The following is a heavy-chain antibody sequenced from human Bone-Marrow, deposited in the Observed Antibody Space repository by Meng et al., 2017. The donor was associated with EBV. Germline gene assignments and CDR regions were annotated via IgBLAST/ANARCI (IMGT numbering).Heavy chain of an antibody. CDR3: ASADDGDYYFDY. V-gene: IGHV4-30-4*01. D-gene: IGHD4-17*01. CDR2: IYYSGGT. J-gene: IGHJ4*02. CDR1: GGSISSGGYY. Sequence: AHRKGEGTVLLQPPQLLSLTCAVSGGSISSGGYYWSSIRQPPGKGLEWIEYIYYSGGTYYHPSLKSRVTISVDTSKNQFSLKLSSVTAADTAVYYCASADDGDYYFDYWGQGTLVTVSS.